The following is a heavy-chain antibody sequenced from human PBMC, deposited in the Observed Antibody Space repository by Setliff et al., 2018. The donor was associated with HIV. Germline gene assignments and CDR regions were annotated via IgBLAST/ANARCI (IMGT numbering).Heavy chain of an antibody. CDR2: IIPIFKSA. J-gene: IGHJ3*02. CDR1: GDTFNNYG. Sequence: SVKVSCKVSGDTFNNYGLNWVRQAPGQGLEWMGGIIPIFKSADYAQKFQGRVTITTDESTSTAYMDLSSLKSEDTAVYYCAADPYYYDSSGRDLLGAFDIWGQGTMVTVSS. D-gene: IGHD3-22*01. CDR3: AADPYYYDSSGRDLLGAFDI. V-gene: IGHV1-69*05.